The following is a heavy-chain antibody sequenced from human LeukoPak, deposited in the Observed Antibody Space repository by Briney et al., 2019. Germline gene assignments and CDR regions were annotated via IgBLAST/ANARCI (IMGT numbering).Heavy chain of an antibody. J-gene: IGHJ4*02. CDR3: ATTRGGNYYWDY. CDR2: IYPGNSDT. CDR1: GCSFTGYW. D-gene: IGHD1-1*01. V-gene: IGHV5-51*01. Sequence: GGPLKISCKGSGCSFTGYWIGWVRQMHGKGLEWMAIIYPGNSDTRYSPSFQGQVTISADKSITTAYLQWSSLKASDTAMYYCATTRGGNYYWDYWGQGTPVTVSS.